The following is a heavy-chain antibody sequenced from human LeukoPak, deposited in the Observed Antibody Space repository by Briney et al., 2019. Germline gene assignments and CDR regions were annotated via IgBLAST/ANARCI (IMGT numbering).Heavy chain of an antibody. CDR2: TYYRSKWYN. D-gene: IGHD3-22*01. Sequence: SQTLSLTCAISGDSVSSNRAAWNWTRQSPLRGLEWLGRTYYRSKWYNDYAVSVKSRITINPDTSKNQFSLQLNSVTPEDTAVYYCARDRAYYDRSGYPPAIDYWGQGTLVTVSS. CDR3: ARDRAYYDRSGYPPAIDY. V-gene: IGHV6-1*01. J-gene: IGHJ4*02. CDR1: GDSVSSNRAA.